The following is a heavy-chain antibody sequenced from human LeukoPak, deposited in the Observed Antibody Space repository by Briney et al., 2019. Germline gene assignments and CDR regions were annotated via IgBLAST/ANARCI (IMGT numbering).Heavy chain of an antibody. J-gene: IGHJ4*02. V-gene: IGHV3-30*18. CDR3: AKKGGSSGRYDYLDY. CDR2: ISSDENTK. Sequence: GALRLSCAASGFTFSSYGMHWVRQAPGRGLEWVAVISSDENTKFYADSVKGRFTVYRDNSKKTVWLQMNSLRAEDTAVYYCAKKGGSSGRYDYLDYWGQGTLVTVSS. CDR1: GFTFSSYG. D-gene: IGHD6-19*01.